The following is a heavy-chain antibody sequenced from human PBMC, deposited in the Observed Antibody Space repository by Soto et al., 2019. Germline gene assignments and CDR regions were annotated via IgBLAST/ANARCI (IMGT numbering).Heavy chain of an antibody. D-gene: IGHD3-22*01. CDR2: IYYSGTT. CDR3: ARHRQYYDTSGYQQRYFDY. V-gene: IGHV4-39*01. Sequence: QLRLQESGPGLVKPSETLSLTCSVSGGSISSTPYYWGWIRQPPGKGLEWLGTIYYSGTTSYNPSLKSRVIISVDTSKNQFFLKLRSVTAADTAVYYCARHRQYYDTSGYQQRYFDYWGQGTQVTVSS. J-gene: IGHJ4*02. CDR1: GGSISSTPYY.